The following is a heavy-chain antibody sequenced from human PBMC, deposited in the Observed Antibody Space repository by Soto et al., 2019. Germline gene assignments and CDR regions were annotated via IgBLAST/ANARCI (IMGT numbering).Heavy chain of an antibody. J-gene: IGHJ4*01. CDR2: IYHSGST. D-gene: IGHD3-22*01. CDR1: GGSISSGGYS. V-gene: IGHV4-30-2*01. Sequence: SETLSLTCAVSGGSISSGGYSWSWIRQPPGKGLEWIGYIYHSGSTYYNPSLKSRVTISVDRSKNQFSLKLSSVTAADTAVYYCARALPYYFVSSVYWPLRYFDY. CDR3: ARALPYYFVSSVYWPLRYFDY.